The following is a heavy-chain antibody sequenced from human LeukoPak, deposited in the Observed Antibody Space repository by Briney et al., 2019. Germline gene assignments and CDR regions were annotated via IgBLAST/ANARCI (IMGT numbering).Heavy chain of an antibody. CDR2: INHSGST. CDR3: ARRARGRWLQF. D-gene: IGHD5-24*01. J-gene: IGHJ4*02. CDR1: GGSFSGYY. V-gene: IGHV4-34*01. Sequence: LETLSLTCAVYGGSFSGYYWSWIRQPPGKGLEWIGEINHSGSTNYNPSLKSRVTISVDTSKNQFSLKLSSVTAADTAVYYCARRARGRWLQFWGQGTLVTVSS.